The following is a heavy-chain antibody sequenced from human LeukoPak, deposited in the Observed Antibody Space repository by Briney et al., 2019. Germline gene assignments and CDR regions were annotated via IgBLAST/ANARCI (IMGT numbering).Heavy chain of an antibody. CDR1: GFTFSSYS. CDR3: ARVRGPVAWHDAFDI. Sequence: GGSLRLSCAASGFTFSSYSMNWVRQAPGKGLEWVSSISSSSSYIYYADSVKGRFTISRDNAKNSLYLQMNSLRAEDTAVYYCARVRGPVAWHDAFDIWGQGTMVTVSS. J-gene: IGHJ3*02. D-gene: IGHD6-19*01. V-gene: IGHV3-21*01. CDR2: ISSSSSYI.